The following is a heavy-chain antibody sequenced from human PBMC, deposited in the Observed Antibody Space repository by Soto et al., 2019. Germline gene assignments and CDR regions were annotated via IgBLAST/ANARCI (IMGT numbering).Heavy chain of an antibody. CDR2: INSDGSTR. Sequence: VQLVESGGGLVQPGESLRLSCAASGFTFSSYWMHWVRQAPGKGLVWVSRINSDGSTRSYADSVKGRFTISRDNAKNTLYLKMNNLSAEDTAVYYCARVGTGNWYFDLWGRGTLVTVSS. J-gene: IGHJ2*01. D-gene: IGHD1-1*01. V-gene: IGHV3-74*01. CDR1: GFTFSSYW. CDR3: ARVGTGNWYFDL.